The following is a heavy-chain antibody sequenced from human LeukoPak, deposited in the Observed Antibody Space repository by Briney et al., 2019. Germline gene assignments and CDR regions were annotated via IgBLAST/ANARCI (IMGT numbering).Heavy chain of an antibody. Sequence: GGSLRLSWAASGFIFSNYAMRWVRQAPGEGREWVSAIVGRGSSTNYADSVKGRFTISRDNSKNTLYLQLNRLRAEDTAVYYCAKWGDYDILTGYYDSDYWGQGTLVTVSS. J-gene: IGHJ4*02. V-gene: IGHV3-23*01. CDR2: IVGRGSST. CDR1: GFIFSNYA. CDR3: AKWGDYDILTGYYDSDY. D-gene: IGHD3-9*01.